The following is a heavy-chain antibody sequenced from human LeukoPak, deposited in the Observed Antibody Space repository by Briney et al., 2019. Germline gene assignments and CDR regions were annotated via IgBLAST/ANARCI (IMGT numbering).Heavy chain of an antibody. D-gene: IGHD3-22*01. CDR1: GGSISSSSYY. CDR2: IYYSGST. V-gene: IGHV4-39*01. Sequence: NPSETLSLTCTVSGGSISSSSYYWGWIRQPPGKGLEWIGSIYYSGSTYYNPSLKSRVTISVDTSKNQFSLKLSSVTAADTAVYYCARHFLNYYDSSGGPDYWGQGTLVTVSS. J-gene: IGHJ4*02. CDR3: ARHFLNYYDSSGGPDY.